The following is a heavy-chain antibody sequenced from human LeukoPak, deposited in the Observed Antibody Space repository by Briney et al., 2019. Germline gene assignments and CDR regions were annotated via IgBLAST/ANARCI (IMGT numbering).Heavy chain of an antibody. V-gene: IGHV1-2*02. D-gene: IGHD6-19*01. Sequence: ASVKVSCKASGDIFTAYYFHWVRQAPGQGLEWMGWINPNSGGTNYAQKFQGRVTMTRDTSISTAYMELSRLRSDDTAVYYCARGRPVAGIRYFDYWGQGTLVTVSS. J-gene: IGHJ4*02. CDR2: INPNSGGT. CDR3: ARGRPVAGIRYFDY. CDR1: GDIFTAYY.